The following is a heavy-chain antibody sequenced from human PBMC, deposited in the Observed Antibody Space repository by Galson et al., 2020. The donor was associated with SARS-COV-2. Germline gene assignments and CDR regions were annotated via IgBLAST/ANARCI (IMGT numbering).Heavy chain of an antibody. CDR1: GFTFSSYA. J-gene: IGHJ4*02. D-gene: IGHD2-2*01. Sequence: GESLKISCAASGFTFSSYAMSWVRQAPGKGLEWVSAISGSGGSTYYADSVKGRFTISRDNSKNTLYLQMNSLRAEDTAVYYCAKDRLMVVPAAPLDYWGQGTLVTVSS. V-gene: IGHV3-23*01. CDR3: AKDRLMVVPAAPLDY. CDR2: ISGSGGST.